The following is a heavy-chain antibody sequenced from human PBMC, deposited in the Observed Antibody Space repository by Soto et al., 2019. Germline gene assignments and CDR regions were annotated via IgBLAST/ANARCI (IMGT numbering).Heavy chain of an antibody. D-gene: IGHD5-18*01. CDR2: VNPNSGDT. Sequence: QVPLVQSGAEVKKPGASVKVSCKSSGYTFTSYDINWVRQAPGQGLEWMGWVNPNSGDTGYARKFQGRVTMTRNTSISTAYMELSSLRSEDTAVYYCARGVGYSYDNWGQGTLVTVSS. V-gene: IGHV1-8*01. CDR1: GYTFTSYD. CDR3: ARGVGYSYDN. J-gene: IGHJ4*02.